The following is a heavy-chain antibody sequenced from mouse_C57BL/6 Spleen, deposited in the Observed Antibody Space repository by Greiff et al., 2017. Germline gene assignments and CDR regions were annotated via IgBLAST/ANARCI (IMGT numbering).Heavy chain of an antibody. CDR1: GYTFTSYW. Sequence: QVQLQQPGTELVKPGASVKLSCKASGYTFTSYWMHWVKQRPGQGLEWIGNINPSNGGTNYNEKFKSKATLTVDKSSSTAYMQLRSLTSEDSAVYYCARRSIYYDCTQAAMDYWGQGTSVTVSS. D-gene: IGHD2-4*01. J-gene: IGHJ4*01. CDR2: INPSNGGT. CDR3: ARRSIYYDCTQAAMDY. V-gene: IGHV1-53*01.